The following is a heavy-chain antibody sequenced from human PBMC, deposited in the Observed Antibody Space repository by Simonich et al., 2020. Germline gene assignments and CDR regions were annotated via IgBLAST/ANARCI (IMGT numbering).Heavy chain of an antibody. J-gene: IGHJ6*02. D-gene: IGHD1-26*01. V-gene: IGHV4-59*08. CDR3: ARSLGYYYYYYGMDV. CDR1: GGSISSYY. CDR2: IYYSGST. Sequence: QVQLQESGPGLVKPSETLSLTCTVSGGSISSYYWSWIRQPPGKGLEWIGYIYYSGSTNYNPSLKSRVTISVDTSKNQLSLKLSSVTAADTAVYYCARSLGYYYYYYGMDVWGQGTTVTVSS.